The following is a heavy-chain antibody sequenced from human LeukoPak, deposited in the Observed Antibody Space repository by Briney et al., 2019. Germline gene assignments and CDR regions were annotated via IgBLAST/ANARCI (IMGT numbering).Heavy chain of an antibody. Sequence: SETLFLTCTVSGGSISSYYWSWIRQPPGKGLEWIGYIYYSGSTNYNPSLKSRVTISVDTSKNQFSLKLSSVTAADTAVYYCARSRVLRYFDWSFDYWGQGTLVTVSS. J-gene: IGHJ4*02. V-gene: IGHV4-59*01. CDR2: IYYSGST. CDR1: GGSISSYY. D-gene: IGHD3-9*01. CDR3: ARSRVLRYFDWSFDY.